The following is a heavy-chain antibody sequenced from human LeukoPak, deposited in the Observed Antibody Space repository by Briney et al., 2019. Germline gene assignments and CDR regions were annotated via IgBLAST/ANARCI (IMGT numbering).Heavy chain of an antibody. CDR3: ARDHGATMIVVVYDYYYGMDV. CDR2: ISAYNGNT. D-gene: IGHD3-22*01. J-gene: IGHJ6*02. V-gene: IGHV1-18*01. CDR1: GYTFTSYG. Sequence: ASVKVSCKASGYTFTSYGISWVRQAPGQGIEWMGWISAYNGNTNYAQKLQGRVTMTTDTSTSTAYMELRSLRSDDTAVYYCARDHGATMIVVVYDYYYGMDVWGQGTTVTVSS.